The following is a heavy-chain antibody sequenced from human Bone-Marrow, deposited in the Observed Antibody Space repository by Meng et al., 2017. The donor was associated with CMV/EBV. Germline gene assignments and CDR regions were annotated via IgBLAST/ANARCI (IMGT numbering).Heavy chain of an antibody. CDR3: ATVSPNYYGSGSPPLASARFDS. CDR1: GGSFSGYY. V-gene: IGHV4-34*01. J-gene: IGHJ4*02. Sequence: SETLSLTCAVYGGSFSGYYWSWIRQPPGKGLEWIGEINHSGSTNYNPSLKSRVTISIDTSKNQFSLKLISVTAADTAVYYCATVSPNYYGSGSPPLASARFDSWGQGTLVTVSS. CDR2: INHSGST. D-gene: IGHD3-10*01.